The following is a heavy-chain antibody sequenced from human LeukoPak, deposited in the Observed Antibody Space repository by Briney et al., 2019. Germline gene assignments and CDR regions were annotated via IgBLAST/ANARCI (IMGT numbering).Heavy chain of an antibody. CDR2: INPNSGGT. J-gene: IGHJ6*03. V-gene: IGHV1-2*02. D-gene: IGHD3-22*01. CDR1: GYTFTGYY. Sequence: ASVTLSCKASGYTFTGYYMHWVRQAPGQGLEWIGWINPNSGGTNYAQKFQGRVTMTRDTSTSTAYMELSRLRSDDTAVHYCARAPDSSGYYATYYYYYMDVWGKGTTVTVSS. CDR3: ARAPDSSGYYATYYYYYMDV.